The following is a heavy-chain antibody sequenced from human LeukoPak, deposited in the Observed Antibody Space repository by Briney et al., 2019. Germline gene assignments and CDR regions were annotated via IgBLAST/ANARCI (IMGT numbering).Heavy chain of an antibody. CDR3: ARGMGITMIVVVTPLDY. J-gene: IGHJ4*02. D-gene: IGHD3-22*01. V-gene: IGHV3-48*04. CDR1: GFTFSSYR. CDR2: ISSSSSTI. Sequence: QTGGSLRLSCAASGFTFSSYRMNWVRQAPGKGLEWVSYISSSSSTIYYADSVKGRFTISRDNAKNSLYLQMNSLRAEDTAVYYCARGMGITMIVVVTPLDYWGQGTLVTVSS.